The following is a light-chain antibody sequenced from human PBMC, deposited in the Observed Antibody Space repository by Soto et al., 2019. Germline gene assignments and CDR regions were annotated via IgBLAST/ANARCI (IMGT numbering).Light chain of an antibody. CDR1: QSVYSY. CDR2: DVS. Sequence: EVVLTQSPATLSLSPGERATLSCRASQSVYSYLAWYQQKPGQPPRLLISDVSNRATGIPARFSGSGSGTDLTLTISRLEPDDVAVYYCQHRHDVRFTFGGGTRVVIK. CDR3: QHRHDVRFT. J-gene: IGKJ4*01. V-gene: IGKV3-11*01.